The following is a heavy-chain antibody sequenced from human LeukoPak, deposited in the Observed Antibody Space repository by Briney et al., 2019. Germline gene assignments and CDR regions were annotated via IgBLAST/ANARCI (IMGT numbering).Heavy chain of an antibody. D-gene: IGHD6-13*01. Sequence: PSEALSLTCTVSGGSISSSSYYWGWIRQPPGKGLEWIGSIYYSGSTYYNPSLKSRVTISVDTSKNQFSLKLSSVTAADTAVYYCARGRLSAAAGIGDWFDPWGQGTLVTVSS. CDR2: IYYSGST. CDR3: ARGRLSAAAGIGDWFDP. V-gene: IGHV4-39*07. CDR1: GGSISSSSYY. J-gene: IGHJ5*02.